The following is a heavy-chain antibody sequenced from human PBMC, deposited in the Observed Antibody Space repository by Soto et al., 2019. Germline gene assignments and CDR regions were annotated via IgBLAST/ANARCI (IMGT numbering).Heavy chain of an antibody. CDR2: INHSGST. CDR3: ARGHTPYYYYGMDV. V-gene: IGHV4-34*01. CDR1: GGSFSGYY. J-gene: IGHJ6*02. Sequence: SETLSLTCAVYGGSFSGYYWSWIRQPPGKGLEWIGEINHSGSTNYNPSLKSRVTISVDTSKNQFSLKLSSVTAADTAVYYCARGHTPYYYYGMDVWGQGTTVTVSS.